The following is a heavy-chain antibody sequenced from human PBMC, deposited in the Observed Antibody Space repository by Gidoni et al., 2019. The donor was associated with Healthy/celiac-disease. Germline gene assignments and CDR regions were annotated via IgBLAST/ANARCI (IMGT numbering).Heavy chain of an antibody. D-gene: IGHD2-2*01. V-gene: IGHV3-23*01. Sequence: EVQLLESGGGLVQPGGSLRLSCAASGFTFSSYAMSWVRQAPGKGLEWVSAISGSGGSTYYADSVKGRFTISRDNSKNTLYLQMNSLRAEDTAVYYCARRYCSSTSCPADYWGQGTLVTVSS. CDR1: GFTFSSYA. J-gene: IGHJ4*02. CDR2: ISGSGGST. CDR3: ARRYCSSTSCPADY.